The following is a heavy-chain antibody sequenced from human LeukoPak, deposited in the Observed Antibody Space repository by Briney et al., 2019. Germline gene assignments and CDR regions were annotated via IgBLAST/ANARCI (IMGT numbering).Heavy chain of an antibody. D-gene: IGHD3-9*01. V-gene: IGHV3-21*01. CDR3: ARYYDILTGYYRDFDY. J-gene: IGHJ4*02. CDR2: ISSSSSYI. CDR1: GFTFSSYS. Sequence: GGSLRLSCAASGFTFSSYSMNWVRQAPGKGLEWVSSISSSSSYIYYAVSVKGRFTISRDNAKNSLYLQMNSLRAEDTAVYYCARYYDILTGYYRDFDYWGQGTLVTVSS.